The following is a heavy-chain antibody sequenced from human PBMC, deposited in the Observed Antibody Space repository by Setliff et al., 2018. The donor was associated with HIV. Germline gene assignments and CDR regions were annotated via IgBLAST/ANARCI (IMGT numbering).Heavy chain of an antibody. D-gene: IGHD3-22*01. Sequence: SETLSLTCTVSGGSISSGRYYWGWIRQPPGKGPEWIGSIYYSGSTYYNPSLKSRVTISVDTSKNHFSLKLSSVTAADTAVYYCARSGLTYYYDSSGYWDWGQGTQVTVSS. V-gene: IGHV4-39*02. CDR2: IYYSGST. J-gene: IGHJ4*02. CDR3: ARSGLTYYYDSSGYWD. CDR1: GGSISSGRYY.